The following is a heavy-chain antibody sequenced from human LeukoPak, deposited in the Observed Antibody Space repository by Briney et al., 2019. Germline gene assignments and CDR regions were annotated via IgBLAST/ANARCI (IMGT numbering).Heavy chain of an antibody. V-gene: IGHV3-49*03. CDR2: IRSRAYGGTT. Sequence: SGGSLRLSCTASGFTSGDYAKSWFRQAPGKGLEWVGFIRSRAYGGTTEYAASVKGRFSISREDSKSTAYLQMSSLKTEDTALYYCSRESGGRLDYYDSGRYVTAFDIWGQGTMVTVSS. J-gene: IGHJ3*02. D-gene: IGHD3-22*01. CDR3: SRESGGRLDYYDSGRYVTAFDI. CDR1: GFTSGDYA.